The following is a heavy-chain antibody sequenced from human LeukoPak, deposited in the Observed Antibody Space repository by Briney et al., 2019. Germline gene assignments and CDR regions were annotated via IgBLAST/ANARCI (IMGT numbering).Heavy chain of an antibody. CDR3: ARVRATFSPHFDN. J-gene: IGHJ4*02. V-gene: IGHV3-74*01. CDR1: GFTFSSYW. CDR2: INSDGSIT. Sequence: GGSLRLSCAASGFTFSSYWMHWVRQAPGKGLMWVSRINSDGSITNYADSVKGRFTISKDNAKNTLYLQMNSLRAEDTAVYYCARVRATFSPHFDNWGQGTLVTVSS. D-gene: IGHD5-12*01.